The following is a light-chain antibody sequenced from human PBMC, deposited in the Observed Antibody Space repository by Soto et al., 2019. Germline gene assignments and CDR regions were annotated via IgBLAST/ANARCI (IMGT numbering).Light chain of an antibody. J-gene: IGKJ5*01. CDR2: GAS. CDR3: QHRSNWPIT. Sequence: EIVLTQSPATLSLSPGERATLSCRASQSVSDYLAWYQHRPGQAPRLLIYGASNRATGIPARFSGSGSGTDFPLTITSLEPEDFAVYYCQHRSNWPITFGQGTRLEIK. CDR1: QSVSDY. V-gene: IGKV3-11*01.